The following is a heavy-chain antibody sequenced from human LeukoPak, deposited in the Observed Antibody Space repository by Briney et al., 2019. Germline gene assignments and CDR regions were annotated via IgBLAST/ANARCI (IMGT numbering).Heavy chain of an antibody. V-gene: IGHV3-30*18. D-gene: IGHD3-22*01. CDR2: ISYDGSNK. J-gene: IGHJ4*02. Sequence: PGGSLRLSCAASGFTFSSYGMHWVRQAPGKGLEWVAVISYDGSNKYYADSVKGRFTISRDNAKNSLYLQMNSLRAEDTALYYCAKAGDDSSGYYYDYWGQGTLVTVSS. CDR3: AKAGDDSSGYYYDY. CDR1: GFTFSSYG.